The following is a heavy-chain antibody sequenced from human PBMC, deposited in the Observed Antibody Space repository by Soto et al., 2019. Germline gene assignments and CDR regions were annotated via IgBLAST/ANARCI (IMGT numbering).Heavy chain of an antibody. V-gene: IGHV1-46*01. CDR1: GSTFTSYS. Sequence: ASVKVSCKASGSTFTSYSMHWVRQAPGQGLEWMGIINPSGGSTSYAQKFQGRVTMTRDTSTSTVYMELSSLRSEDTAVYYCASLPLAAAGTSFDYWGQGTLVTVSS. CDR3: ASLPLAAAGTSFDY. J-gene: IGHJ4*02. CDR2: INPSGGST. D-gene: IGHD6-13*01.